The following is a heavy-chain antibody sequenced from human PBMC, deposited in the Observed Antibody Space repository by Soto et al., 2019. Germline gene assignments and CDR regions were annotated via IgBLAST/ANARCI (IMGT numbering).Heavy chain of an antibody. CDR1: GYSFTSYW. D-gene: IGHD4-4*01. Sequence: GESLKISCKGSGYSFTSYWISWVRQMPGKGLEWMGRIDPSDSYTNYSPSFQGHVTISADKSISTAYLQWSSLKASDTAMYYCARHPTVTTPEYYYYYYGMDVWGQGTTVTVSS. CDR2: IDPSDSYT. V-gene: IGHV5-10-1*01. J-gene: IGHJ6*02. CDR3: ARHPTVTTPEYYYYYYGMDV.